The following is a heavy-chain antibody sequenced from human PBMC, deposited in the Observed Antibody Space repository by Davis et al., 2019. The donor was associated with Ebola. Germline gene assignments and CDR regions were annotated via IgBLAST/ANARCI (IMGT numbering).Heavy chain of an antibody. CDR3: ARGGDGVPVAAASLSLGY. Sequence: ASVKVSCKASGYFFTNYGISWIRQAPGQGLEWMGWISAHNGDTNYAQKFQGRVTMTTDTSTGTAYMELRSLRSDDTAVYYCARGGDGVPVAAASLSLGYWGQGTLVTVSS. V-gene: IGHV1-18*01. CDR2: ISAHNGDT. J-gene: IGHJ4*02. CDR1: GYFFTNYG. D-gene: IGHD6-19*01.